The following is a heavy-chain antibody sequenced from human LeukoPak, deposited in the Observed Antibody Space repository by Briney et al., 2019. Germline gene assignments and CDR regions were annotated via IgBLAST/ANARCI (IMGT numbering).Heavy chain of an antibody. CDR2: IGTSDDT. J-gene: IGHJ1*01. Sequence: GGSLRLSCAASGFTFSSYAMNWVRQAPGKGLEWVSVIGTSDDTYYADSVKGRFTISRDNSKNTLSLQMNSLRAEDTALYYCAKNPPGGYFQDWGQGTLVTVSS. V-gene: IGHV3-23*01. D-gene: IGHD2-15*01. CDR1: GFTFSSYA. CDR3: AKNPPGGYFQD.